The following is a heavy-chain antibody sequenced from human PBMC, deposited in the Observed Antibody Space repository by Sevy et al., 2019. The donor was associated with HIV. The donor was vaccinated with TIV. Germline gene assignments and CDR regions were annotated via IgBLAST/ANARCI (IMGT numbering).Heavy chain of an antibody. CDR1: GFTFSDYW. D-gene: IGHD5-12*01. J-gene: IGHJ4*02. V-gene: IGHV3-7*01. Sequence: GGSLRLSCEASGFTFSDYWMTWVRQAPGKGLEWVASINRDGSEKYYIDSVKGRFIISRHKIKKSLFLQMNTLGVEDTAGYYCLRGGGGYWGQEILVTVSS. CDR2: INRDGSEK. CDR3: LRGGGGY.